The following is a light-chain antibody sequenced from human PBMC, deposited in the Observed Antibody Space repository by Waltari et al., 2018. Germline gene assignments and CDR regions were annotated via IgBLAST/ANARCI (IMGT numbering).Light chain of an antibody. CDR3: QTWGMNIQV. Sequence: QLVLTQSPSASASLGASVKLTCTLTGEYSAYAIASPQQQPEKGPRYLMNVNSDGSHDKADGIPERFSGSSAGAERYLIISRLQSDDEADYFCQTWGMNIQVFGGGTRLTVL. CDR2: VNSDGSH. CDR1: GEYSAYA. J-gene: IGLJ3*02. V-gene: IGLV4-69*01.